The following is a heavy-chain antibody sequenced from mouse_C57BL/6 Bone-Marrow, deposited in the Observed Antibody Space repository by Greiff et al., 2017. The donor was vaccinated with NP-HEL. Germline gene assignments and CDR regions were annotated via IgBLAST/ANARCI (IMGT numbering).Heavy chain of an antibody. CDR3: AKRGSYYYAMDY. CDR2: IYPGDGDT. CDR1: GYAFSSSW. J-gene: IGHJ4*01. Sequence: QVQLQQSGPELVKPGASVKISCKASGYAFSSSWMNWVKRRPGKGLEWIGRIYPGDGDTNYNGKFKGKATLTADKSSSTAYMQLSSLTSEDSAVYFCAKRGSYYYAMDYWGQGTSVTVSS. D-gene: IGHD3-1*01. V-gene: IGHV1-82*01.